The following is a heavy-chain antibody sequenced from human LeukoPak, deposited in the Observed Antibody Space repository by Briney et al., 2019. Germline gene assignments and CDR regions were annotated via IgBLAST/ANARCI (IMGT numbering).Heavy chain of an antibody. Sequence: SETLSLTCAVYGGSFSGYYWSWIRQPPGKGLEWIGEINHSGSTNYNPSLKSRVTISVDTSKNQFSLKLSSVTAADTAVYYCARGAVAGNFDYWGQGTLVTVSS. CDR3: ARGAVAGNFDY. CDR2: INHSGST. V-gene: IGHV4-34*01. D-gene: IGHD6-19*01. CDR1: GGSFSGYY. J-gene: IGHJ4*02.